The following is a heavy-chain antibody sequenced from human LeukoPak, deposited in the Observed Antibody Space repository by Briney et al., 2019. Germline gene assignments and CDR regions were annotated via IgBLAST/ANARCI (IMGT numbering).Heavy chain of an antibody. J-gene: IGHJ3*02. CDR1: GYTFTGYY. CDR2: INPNSGGT. D-gene: IGHD3-3*02. Sequence: ASGRVSCKASGYTFTGYYMHWVREAPGPGLEWMGWINPNSGGTNYAQKFQGWVTMTRDTSISTAYMELSRLRSDDTAVYYCARELARSRAFDIGAQGTMVTVSS. V-gene: IGHV1-2*04. CDR3: ARELARSRAFDI.